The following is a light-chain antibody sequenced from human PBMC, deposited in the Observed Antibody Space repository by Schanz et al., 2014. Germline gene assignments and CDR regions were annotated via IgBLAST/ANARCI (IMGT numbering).Light chain of an antibody. CDR2: ANA. CDR1: SSNLGAGYD. J-gene: IGLJ1*01. Sequence: QSVLTQPPSVSGAPGQRVTISCTGSSSNLGAGYDVHWFQQLPGTAPKLLMYANAKRPSGVPDRFSGSKSGTSASLDITGLQTEDEADYCCQSYDISLSVLYVFGTGTKLTVL. CDR3: QSYDISLSVLYV. V-gene: IGLV1-40*01.